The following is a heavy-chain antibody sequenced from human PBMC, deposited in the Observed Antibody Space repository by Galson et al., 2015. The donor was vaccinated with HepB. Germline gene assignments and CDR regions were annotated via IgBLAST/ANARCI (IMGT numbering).Heavy chain of an antibody. D-gene: IGHD3-10*01. V-gene: IGHV1-18*04. Sequence: SVKVSCKASGYTFTSYGISWVRQAPGQGLEWMGWISAYNGNTNYAQKLQGRVTMTTDTSTSTAYMELRSLRSDDTAVYYCARYSSYGSGSYMWFDPWGQGTPVTVSS. CDR2: ISAYNGNT. J-gene: IGHJ5*02. CDR1: GYTFTSYG. CDR3: ARYSSYGSGSYMWFDP.